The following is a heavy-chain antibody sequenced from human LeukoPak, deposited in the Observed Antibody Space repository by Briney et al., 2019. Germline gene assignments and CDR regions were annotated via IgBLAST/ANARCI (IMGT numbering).Heavy chain of an antibody. CDR2: IYHSGST. V-gene: IGHV4-4*02. J-gene: IGHJ4*02. D-gene: IGHD4-17*01. CDR3: ARRVPYGDYEYEQDY. CDR1: GGSISSSNW. Sequence: SGTLSLTCAVSGGSISSSNWWSWVRQPPGKGLEWIGEIYHSGSTNYNPSLKSRVTISVDKSKNQFSLKLSSVTAADTAVYYCARRVPYGDYEYEQDYWGQGTLVTVSS.